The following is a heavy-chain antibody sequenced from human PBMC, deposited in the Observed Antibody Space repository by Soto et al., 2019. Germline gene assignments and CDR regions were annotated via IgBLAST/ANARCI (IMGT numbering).Heavy chain of an antibody. CDR2: INSDGSST. J-gene: IGHJ6*03. Sequence: GGSLRLSCAASGFTFRSYWMHWVRQAPGKGLVWVSRINSDGSSTNYADSVKGRFTISRDNAKNTLYLQMNSLRAEDTAVYYYSFKHSSSCAYYYYYIDVWGKGTTVTVSS. CDR1: GFTFRSYW. CDR3: SFKHSSSCAYYYYYIDV. V-gene: IGHV3-74*01. D-gene: IGHD6-13*01.